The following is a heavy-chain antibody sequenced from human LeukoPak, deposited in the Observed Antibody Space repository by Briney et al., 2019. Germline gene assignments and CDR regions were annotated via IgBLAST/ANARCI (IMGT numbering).Heavy chain of an antibody. CDR2: VYYSGRT. D-gene: IGHD6-6*01. CDR3: ARRGIAARSNYYYMDV. Sequence: SGTLSLTCTVSGGSISSSSYYWGWIRQPPGKGLEWIGRVYYSGRTYYNPSLKSRVTISVDTSKNQFSLKLSSVTAADTAVYYCARRGIAARSNYYYMDVWGKGTTVTVSS. V-gene: IGHV4-39*01. CDR1: GGSISSSSYY. J-gene: IGHJ6*03.